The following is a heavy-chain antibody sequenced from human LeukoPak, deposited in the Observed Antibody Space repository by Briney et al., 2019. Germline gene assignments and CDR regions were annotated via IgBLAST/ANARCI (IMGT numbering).Heavy chain of an antibody. CDR3: ARGGDYYFDY. Sequence: GGSLRLSCAASGFTFSSYWVSWVRQAPGKGLEWVANIKQDGSEKYYVDSVKGRFTISRDNAKNSLYLQMNSLRAEDTAVYYCARGGDYYFDYWGQGTLVTVSS. J-gene: IGHJ4*02. CDR2: IKQDGSEK. D-gene: IGHD3-10*01. CDR1: GFTFSSYW. V-gene: IGHV3-7*04.